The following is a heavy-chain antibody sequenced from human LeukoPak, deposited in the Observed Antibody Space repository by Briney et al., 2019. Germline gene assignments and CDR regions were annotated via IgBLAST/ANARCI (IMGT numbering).Heavy chain of an antibody. V-gene: IGHV3-7*01. CDR2: IKPDGSEI. J-gene: IGHJ4*02. Sequence: VGSLRLSRAPSGLTPTRYRTGTVRPAPEKGLEWVAKIKPDGSEIYHVDSVQGRFTISRDNAQNSLYLQMNSLRAEDTAVYYCATSRFYLESWGQGTLVTVSS. CDR1: GLTPTRYR. CDR3: ATSRFYLES.